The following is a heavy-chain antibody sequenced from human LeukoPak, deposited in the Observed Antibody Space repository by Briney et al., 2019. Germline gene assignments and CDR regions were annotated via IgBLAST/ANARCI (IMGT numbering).Heavy chain of an antibody. CDR3: ARGDIVATKNAFDI. V-gene: IGHV4-4*07. Sequence: PSETLSLTCTVSGGSISSYYWSWIRQPAGKGPEWIGRIYTSGSTNYNPSLKSRVTMSVDTSKNQFSLKLSSVTAADTAVYYCARGDIVATKNAFDIWGQGTMVTVSS. D-gene: IGHD5-12*01. CDR2: IYTSGST. CDR1: GGSISSYY. J-gene: IGHJ3*02.